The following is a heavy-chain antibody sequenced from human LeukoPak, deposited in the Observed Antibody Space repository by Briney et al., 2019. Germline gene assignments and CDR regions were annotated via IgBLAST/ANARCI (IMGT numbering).Heavy chain of an antibody. D-gene: IGHD4-17*01. CDR3: ARIMTTVTTVEY. CDR2: IWSDGSKT. Sequence: TGGSLRLSCVASGFTLSHYGMHWVRQAPGKGLELVALIWSDGSKTSYADSVKGRFTISRDNAKNSLYLQMNSLRAEDTAVYYCARIMTTVTTVEYWGQGTLVTVSS. CDR1: GFTLSHYG. V-gene: IGHV3-33*01. J-gene: IGHJ4*02.